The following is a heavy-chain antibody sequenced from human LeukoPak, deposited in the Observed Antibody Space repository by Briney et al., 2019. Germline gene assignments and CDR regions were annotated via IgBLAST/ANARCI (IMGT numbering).Heavy chain of an antibody. CDR3: AKRGVVIRGLLVIGYHQEAYHYDF. CDR2: ISERGGST. Sequence: PGGSLRLSCVVSGISLSNYAMTWVRQAPGKGLEWVSYISERGGSTTYAGSVKGRFTISRDTSLNTLYLQMNNPRAEDTAVYFCAKRGVVIRGLLVIGYHQEAYHYDFWGQGVLVTVSS. D-gene: IGHD3-10*01. J-gene: IGHJ4*02. CDR1: GISLSNYA. V-gene: IGHV3-23*01.